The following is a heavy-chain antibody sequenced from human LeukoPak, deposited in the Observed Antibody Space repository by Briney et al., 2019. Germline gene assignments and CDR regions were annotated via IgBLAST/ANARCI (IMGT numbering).Heavy chain of an antibody. CDR3: ARDPDSYCGGDCYSNFDY. Sequence: GGSLRLSCAASGFTFSSYSMNWVRQAPGKGLEWVSSISSSSSYIYYADSVKGRFTISRDNAKNSLYLQMNSLRAEDTAVYYCARDPDSYCGGDCYSNFDYWGQGTLVTVSS. V-gene: IGHV3-21*01. D-gene: IGHD2-21*02. J-gene: IGHJ4*02. CDR1: GFTFSSYS. CDR2: ISSSSSYI.